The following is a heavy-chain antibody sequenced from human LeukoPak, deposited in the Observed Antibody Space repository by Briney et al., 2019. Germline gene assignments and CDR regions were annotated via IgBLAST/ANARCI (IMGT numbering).Heavy chain of an antibody. CDR1: GGSISSGDYY. CDR2: IYYSGST. V-gene: IGHV4-30-4*08. J-gene: IGHJ4*02. D-gene: IGHD5-18*01. CDR3: ARGGSQEYSYGSFDY. Sequence: PSQTLSLTCTVSGGSISSGDYYWSWIRHPPGKGLEWLGYIYYSGSTYYNPPLKSRVTISVDTSKNQFSLKLSSVTAADTAVYYCARGGSQEYSYGSFDYWGQGTLVTVSS.